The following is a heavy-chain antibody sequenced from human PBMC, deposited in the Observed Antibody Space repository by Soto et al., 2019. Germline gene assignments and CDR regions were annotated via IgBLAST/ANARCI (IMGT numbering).Heavy chain of an antibody. CDR1: GFTFSSYW. J-gene: IGHJ4*02. V-gene: IGHV3-74*01. CDR2: INSDGSST. D-gene: IGHD2-21*01. Sequence: GGSLRLSCAASGFTFSSYWMHWVRQAPGKGLVWVSRINSDGSSTSYADSVKGRFTISRDNAKNTLYLQMNSLRAEDTAVYYCARGYPNYSNFAYWGQGSLVTVSS. CDR3: ARGYPNYSNFAY.